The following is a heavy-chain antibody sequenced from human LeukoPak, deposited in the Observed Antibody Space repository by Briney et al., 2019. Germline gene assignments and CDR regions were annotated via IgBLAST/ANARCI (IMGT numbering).Heavy chain of an antibody. J-gene: IGHJ4*02. CDR1: GFTFSGYS. CDR3: VRTRAGYFFDY. CDR2: ISSTSSTI. Sequence: GGSLRLSCAASGFTFSGYSMSWVRQATGEGLNWLSYISSTSSTIRSADSVEGRVTSCRDNAKNSLSLEMNSLRDEDTAVYYCVRTRAGYFFDYWGQGSLVTVSS. V-gene: IGHV3-48*02.